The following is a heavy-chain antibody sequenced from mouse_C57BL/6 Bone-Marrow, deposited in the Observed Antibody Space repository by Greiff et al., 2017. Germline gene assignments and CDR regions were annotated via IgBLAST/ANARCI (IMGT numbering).Heavy chain of an antibody. CDR2: IDPSDSYT. CDR3: ARKITTGRCTEIDY. D-gene: IGHD2-4*01. CDR1: GYTFTSYW. J-gene: IGHJ2*01. V-gene: IGHV1-59*01. Sequence: QVQLQQPGAELVRPGTSVKLSCKASGYTFTSYWMHWVKQRPGQGLEWIGVIDPSDSYTNYNQKFKGKATLTVDTSSSTAYMQLSSLTSEDSAVYYCARKITTGRCTEIDYWGQGTTLTVSS.